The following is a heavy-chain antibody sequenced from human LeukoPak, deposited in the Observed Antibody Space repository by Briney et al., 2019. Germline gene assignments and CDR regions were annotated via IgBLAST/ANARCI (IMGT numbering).Heavy chain of an antibody. CDR3: AKVRRAYRSFVGSSFDY. CDR2: ISGSGGST. V-gene: IGHV3-23*01. CDR1: RFTFSSFA. Sequence: PGGSLRLSCAASRFTFSSFAMSWVRQAPGKGLECVSDISGSGGSTYYADSVKGRFTISRDNSKNTLYLQMNSLTAEDTAVYYCAKVRRAYRSFVGSSFDYWGQGTLVTVSS. D-gene: IGHD3-16*01. J-gene: IGHJ4*02.